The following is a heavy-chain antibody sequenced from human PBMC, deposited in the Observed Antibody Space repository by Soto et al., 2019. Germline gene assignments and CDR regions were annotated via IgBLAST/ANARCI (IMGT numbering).Heavy chain of an antibody. CDR1: GGTFSSYA. CDR3: ASGIRPPYYFGY. V-gene: IGHV1-69*13. D-gene: IGHD4-17*01. CDR2: IIPIFGTA. Sequence: SVKVSCKASGGTFSSYAISWVRQAPGQGLEWMGGIIPIFGTANYAQKFQGRVTITADESTSTAYMELSSLRSEDTSVYYCASGIRPPYYFGYWGQGTLVTVSS. J-gene: IGHJ4*02.